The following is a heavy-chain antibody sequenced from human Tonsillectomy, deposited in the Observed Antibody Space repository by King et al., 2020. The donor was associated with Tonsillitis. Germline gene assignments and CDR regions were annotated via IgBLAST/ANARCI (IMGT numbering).Heavy chain of an antibody. Sequence: VQLVESGGGVVQPGRSLRLSCAASWFTFSHYGMHWVRQAPGKGLEVVAVLWYDGSNKYYSASVKGRFTISRDNSKDTLFLQMNSLRAEDTAVYYCARVESSGNYYMDVWGKGTTVTVSS. J-gene: IGHJ6*03. CDR1: WFTFSHYG. CDR3: ARVESSGNYYMDV. CDR2: LWYDGSNK. D-gene: IGHD3-10*01. V-gene: IGHV3-33*08.